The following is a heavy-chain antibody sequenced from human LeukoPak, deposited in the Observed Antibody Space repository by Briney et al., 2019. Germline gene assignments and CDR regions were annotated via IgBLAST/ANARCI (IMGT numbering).Heavy chain of an antibody. CDR3: AKGSSLRDY. J-gene: IGHJ4*02. D-gene: IGHD5/OR15-5a*01. V-gene: IGHV3-30*18. Sequence: GRSLRLSCAASGFTFSSYGMHWVRQAPGKGLEWVAVISYDGSNKYYADSVKGRFTISRDNSKNTLYLQMNSLRAEDTAVYYCAKGSSLRDYWGQGTLVTVSS. CDR2: ISYDGSNK. CDR1: GFTFSSYG.